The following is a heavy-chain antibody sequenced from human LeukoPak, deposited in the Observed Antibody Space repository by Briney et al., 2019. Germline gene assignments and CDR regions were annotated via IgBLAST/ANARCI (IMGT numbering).Heavy chain of an antibody. Sequence: SETLSLTCTVSGGSACRVSYYWSWIRQSPGKGLEWIGYIYYTGSTNYNPSLKSRVTISLDTSQNQFSLKLSSVTAADTAVYYCASLYCSRTSCYFLDPWGQGTLVTVSS. CDR1: GGSACRVSYY. V-gene: IGHV4-61*01. CDR3: ASLYCSRTSCYFLDP. J-gene: IGHJ5*02. CDR2: IYYTGST. D-gene: IGHD2-2*01.